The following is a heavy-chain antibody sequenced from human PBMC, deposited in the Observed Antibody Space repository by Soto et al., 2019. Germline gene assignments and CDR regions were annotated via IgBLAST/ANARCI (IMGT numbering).Heavy chain of an antibody. J-gene: IGHJ4*02. CDR1: GESFSGYY. CDR3: ARGGARRTSVTTVNY. CDR2: INHSGTT. D-gene: IGHD4-17*01. Sequence: QVQLQQWGAGLLKPSETLSLTCAVYGESFSGYYWSWISQPPGKGLEWIGEINHSGTTNYNSSLESRVTISVDTSKNQFSLKLNSVTAADTAMYYCARGGARRTSVTTVNYWGQGTLVTVSS. V-gene: IGHV4-34*01.